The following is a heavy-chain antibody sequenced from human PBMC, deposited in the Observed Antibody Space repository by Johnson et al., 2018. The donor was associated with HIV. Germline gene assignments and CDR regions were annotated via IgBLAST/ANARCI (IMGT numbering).Heavy chain of an antibody. D-gene: IGHD6-13*01. V-gene: IGHV3-30-3*01. Sequence: VQLVESGGGVVQPGRSLRLSCAASRFTFNSYAMHWVRQASGKGLEWVAVISYDGSNKYYADSVKGRFTISRDNSKNTLYLQMNSLRAEDTAVYYFARDGLYSSPWDAFDMWGQGTVVTVSS. J-gene: IGHJ3*02. CDR3: ARDGLYSSPWDAFDM. CDR2: ISYDGSNK. CDR1: RFTFNSYA.